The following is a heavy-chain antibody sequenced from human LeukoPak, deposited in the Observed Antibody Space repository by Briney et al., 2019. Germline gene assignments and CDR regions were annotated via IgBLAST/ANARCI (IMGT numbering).Heavy chain of an antibody. D-gene: IGHD3-9*01. V-gene: IGHV3-30*01. CDR3: ARDGVLRYFDWLVGDAFDI. CDR2: ISYDGSNK. Sequence: GGSLRLSCAASGFTFSSYAMHGVRQAPGKGLEWVAVISYDGSNKYYADSVKGRFTISRDNSKNTLYLQMNSLSAEDTAVYYCARDGVLRYFDWLVGDAFDIWGQGTMVTVSS. J-gene: IGHJ3*02. CDR1: GFTFSSYA.